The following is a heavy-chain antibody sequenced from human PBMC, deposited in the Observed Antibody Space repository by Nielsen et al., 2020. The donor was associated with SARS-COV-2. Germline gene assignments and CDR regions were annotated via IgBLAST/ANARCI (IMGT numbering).Heavy chain of an antibody. Sequence: GESLKISCAASGFTFSDYYMSWIRQAPGKGLEWVSYISSSSSYTNYADSVKGRFTISRDNAKNSLYLQMNSLRAEDTAVYYCARIEAHRYSSSFGVDYWGQGTLVTVSS. CDR1: GFTFSDYY. CDR2: ISSSSSYT. D-gene: IGHD6-6*01. CDR3: ARIEAHRYSSSFGVDY. J-gene: IGHJ4*02. V-gene: IGHV3-11*06.